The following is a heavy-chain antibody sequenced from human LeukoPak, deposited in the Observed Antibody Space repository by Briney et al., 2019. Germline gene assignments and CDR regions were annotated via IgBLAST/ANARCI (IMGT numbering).Heavy chain of an antibody. D-gene: IGHD3-16*01. V-gene: IGHV3-7*01. CDR3: ARDGGIIRFGGQDV. Sequence: GGSLRLSCAASGFTFSSYAMSWVRQAPGKGLEWVANMNRDGSEKNYVDSIKGRFTISRDNAANSLYLQMSSLRVEDTAVYYCARDGGIIRFGGQDVWGQGTTVIVS. CDR2: MNRDGSEK. J-gene: IGHJ6*02. CDR1: GFTFSSYA.